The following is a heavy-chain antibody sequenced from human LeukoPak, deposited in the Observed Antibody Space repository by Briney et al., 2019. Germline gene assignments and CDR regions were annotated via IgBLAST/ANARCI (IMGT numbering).Heavy chain of an antibody. Sequence: SETLSLTCTVSGGSISSYYWSWIRQPAGKGLEWIGRIYTSGCTNYNPSLKSRVTMSVDTSKNQFSLKLSSVTAADTAVYYCARDRVDSSGWKYYFDYWGQGTLVTVSS. D-gene: IGHD6-19*01. CDR3: ARDRVDSSGWKYYFDY. CDR1: GGSISSYY. CDR2: IYTSGCT. J-gene: IGHJ4*02. V-gene: IGHV4-4*07.